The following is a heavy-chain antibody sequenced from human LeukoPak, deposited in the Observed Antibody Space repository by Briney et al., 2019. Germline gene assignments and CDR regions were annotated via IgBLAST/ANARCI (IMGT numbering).Heavy chain of an antibody. D-gene: IGHD5-24*01. J-gene: IGHJ4*02. CDR1: GFPFSSYW. Sequence: GGSLRLSCAASGFPFSSYWMSWVRQAPGKGLEWVANIKQDGSEKYYVDSVKGRFTISRDNAKNSLYLQMNSLRAEDTAVYYCVRDPAVEMATITNEGSFDYWGQGTLVTVSS. CDR2: IKQDGSEK. V-gene: IGHV3-7*01. CDR3: VRDPAVEMATITNEGSFDY.